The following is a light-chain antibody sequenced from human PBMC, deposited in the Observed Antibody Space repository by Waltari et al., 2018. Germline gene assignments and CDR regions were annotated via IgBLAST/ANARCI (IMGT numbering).Light chain of an antibody. CDR3: QGWDSSTDHVV. J-gene: IGLJ2*01. CDR2: DDR. V-gene: IGLV3-21*02. CDR1: NIGSTS. Sequence: SYVLTQPPPVSVAPGQTAKHTCRVNNIGSTSLHWYQQKPGQAPVLVVYDDRDRPSGIPERFSGSNSGNTATLTSSRVEAGDEADYYCQGWDSSTDHVVFGGGTKLTVL.